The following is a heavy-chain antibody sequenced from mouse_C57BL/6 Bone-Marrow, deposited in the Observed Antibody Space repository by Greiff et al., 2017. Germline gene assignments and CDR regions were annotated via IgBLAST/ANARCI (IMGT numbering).Heavy chain of an antibody. CDR2: IDPENGDT. CDR1: GFNIKDDY. J-gene: IGHJ1*03. CDR3: TLDGYSHWYFDV. D-gene: IGHD2-3*01. V-gene: IGHV14-4*01. Sequence: VQLQQSGAELVRPGASVKLSCTASGFNIKDDYMHWVKQRPEQGLEWIGWIDPENGDTEYASKFQGKATITADTSSNTAYLQLSSLTSEDTAVYYWTLDGYSHWYFDVWGTGTTVTVSS.